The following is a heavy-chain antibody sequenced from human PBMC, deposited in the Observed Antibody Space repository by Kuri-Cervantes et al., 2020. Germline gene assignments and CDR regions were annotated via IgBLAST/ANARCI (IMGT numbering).Heavy chain of an antibody. Sequence: SQTLSLTCAVYGGSFSGYYWSWIRQPPGKGLEWIGEINHSGSTNYNPSLKSRVTISVDTSKNQFSLKLSSVTAADTAVYYCASQCGGDCYISYAFDIWGQGTMVTVSS. D-gene: IGHD2-21*02. V-gene: IGHV4-34*01. CDR1: GGSFSGYY. J-gene: IGHJ3*02. CDR2: INHSGST. CDR3: ASQCGGDCYISYAFDI.